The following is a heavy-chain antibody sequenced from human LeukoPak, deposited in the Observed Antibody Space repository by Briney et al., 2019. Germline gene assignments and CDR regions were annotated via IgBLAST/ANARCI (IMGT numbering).Heavy chain of an antibody. CDR3: ARGSDIVAFATFDY. D-gene: IGHD2-15*01. V-gene: IGHV3-21*01. CDR1: GFAFSSYG. CDR2: ISSSSSYI. J-gene: IGHJ4*02. Sequence: GGSLRLSCAASGFAFSSYGMSWVRQAPGKGLEWVSSISSSSSYIYYADSVKGRFTISRDNAKNSLYLQMNSLRAEDTAVYYCARGSDIVAFATFDYWGQGTLVTVSS.